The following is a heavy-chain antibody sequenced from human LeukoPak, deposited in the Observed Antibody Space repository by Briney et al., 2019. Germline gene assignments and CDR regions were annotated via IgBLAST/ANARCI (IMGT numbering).Heavy chain of an antibody. CDR3: ARLWGYYYGSGYYFDY. V-gene: IGHV4-59*08. Sequence: SETLSLTCTVSGGSISSYYWSWIRQPPGKGLEWIGYIYYSGSTYYNPSLKSRVTISVDTSKNQFSLKLSSVTAADTAVYYCARLWGYYYGSGYYFDYWGQGTLVTVSS. D-gene: IGHD3-10*01. CDR2: IYYSGST. J-gene: IGHJ4*02. CDR1: GGSISSYY.